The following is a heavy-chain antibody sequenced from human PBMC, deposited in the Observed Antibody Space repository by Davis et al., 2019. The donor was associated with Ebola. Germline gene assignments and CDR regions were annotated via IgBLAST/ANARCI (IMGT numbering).Heavy chain of an antibody. CDR2: VNPSIGNT. CDR1: GGTFSSYG. CDR3: ASGEFVDF. V-gene: IGHV1-46*01. Sequence: ASVKVSCKASGGTFSSYGITWVRQAPGQGLEWMGLVNPSIGNTSLAQKFQGRVTLTRDTSTRTVHMDLSSLKSDDTAMYYCASGEFVDFWGQGTLVTVSS. D-gene: IGHD3-10*01. J-gene: IGHJ4*02.